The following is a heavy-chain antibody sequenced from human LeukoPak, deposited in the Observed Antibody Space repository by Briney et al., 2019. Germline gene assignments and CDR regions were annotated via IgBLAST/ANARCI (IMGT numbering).Heavy chain of an antibody. J-gene: IGHJ4*02. D-gene: IGHD5-12*01. CDR3: AKDLLAVPATIGS. Sequence: NGSGGRTYYADSVKGRFTISRDNSKNTLYLQMNSLRPEDTAFYYCAKDLLAVPATIGSWGQGTLVTVSS. V-gene: IGHV3-23*01. CDR2: NGSGGRT.